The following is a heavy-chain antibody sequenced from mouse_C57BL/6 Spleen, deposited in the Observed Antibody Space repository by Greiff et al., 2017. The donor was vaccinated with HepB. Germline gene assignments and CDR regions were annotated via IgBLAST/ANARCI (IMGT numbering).Heavy chain of an antibody. CDR3: ARAAAGYFDV. CDR1: GYTFTSYW. CDR2: IDPSDSYT. J-gene: IGHJ1*03. V-gene: IGHV1-50*01. Sequence: QVQLQQPGAELVKPGASVKLSCKASGYTFTSYWMQWVKQRPGQGLEWIGEIDPSDSYTNYNQKFKGKATLTVDTSSSTAYMQLSSLTSEDSAVYCCARAAAGYFDVWGTGTTVTVSS.